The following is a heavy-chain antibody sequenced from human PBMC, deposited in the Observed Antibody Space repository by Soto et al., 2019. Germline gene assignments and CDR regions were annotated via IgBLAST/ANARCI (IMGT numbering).Heavy chain of an antibody. D-gene: IGHD1-26*01. V-gene: IGHV3-33*01. CDR3: ASERGSSYFDY. CDR2: IWFDESRK. J-gene: IGHJ4*02. CDR1: GFPLTDYG. Sequence: QVQLVESGGGVVQPGTSLRLSCDVSGFPLTDYGMHWVRQAPGKGLEWVAVIWFDESRKYYADSVKGRFTISRDTSKNTVYLQRNSLRVEDTAVYYCASERGSSYFDYWGQGTLVTVSS.